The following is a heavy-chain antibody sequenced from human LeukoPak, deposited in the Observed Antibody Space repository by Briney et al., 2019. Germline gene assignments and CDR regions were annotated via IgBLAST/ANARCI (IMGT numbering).Heavy chain of an antibody. J-gene: IGHJ4*02. V-gene: IGHV3-48*01. CDR3: AREPTYSSSWHTSCDY. D-gene: IGHD6-13*01. CDR1: GFIFSNYN. CDR2: ITGSSSSI. Sequence: GGSLRLSCAASGFIFSNYNMNWVRQAPGKGLEWVSYITGSSSSIYYADSVKGRFTISRDNAKGSLYLQMDSLRAEDTAVYFCAREPTYSSSWHTSCDYWGQGTLVTVSS.